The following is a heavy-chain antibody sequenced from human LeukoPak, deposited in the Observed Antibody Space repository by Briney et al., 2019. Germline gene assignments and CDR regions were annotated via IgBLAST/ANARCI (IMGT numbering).Heavy chain of an antibody. Sequence: GGSLRLSCAASGFTFSNYWIHWVRQAPGKGLVWVSCINPAGNYGNYADSVKGRFTISRDNAKNTVYLQMNSLRAEDTALFYCVRDWDHFDFDSWGQGTLVTVSS. CDR2: INPAGNYG. J-gene: IGHJ5*01. CDR1: GFTFSNYW. D-gene: IGHD1-26*01. V-gene: IGHV3-74*01. CDR3: VRDWDHFDFDS.